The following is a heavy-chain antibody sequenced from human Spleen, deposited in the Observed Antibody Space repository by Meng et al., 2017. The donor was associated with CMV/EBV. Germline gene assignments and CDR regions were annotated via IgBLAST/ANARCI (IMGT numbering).Heavy chain of an antibody. D-gene: IGHD3-3*01. V-gene: IGHV3-20*04. CDR2: INWNGVST. CDR1: GFNFDDYA. CDR3: AREFYLVTIPGV. Sequence: GESLKIYCAASGFNFDDYAMSWVRQAPGKGLERVSNINWNGVSTTYGDSVKGRFTISRDNTKTSLYLQMNCLRAEDTAVYYCAREFYLVTIPGVWGQGTTVTVSS. J-gene: IGHJ6*02.